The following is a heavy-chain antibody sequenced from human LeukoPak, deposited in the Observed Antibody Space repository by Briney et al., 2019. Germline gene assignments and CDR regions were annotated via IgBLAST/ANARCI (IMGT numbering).Heavy chain of an antibody. CDR1: GFTFSNYA. Sequence: PGGSLRLSCVASGFTFSNYAMSWVRQAPGKGLERVSAISGSGGSTYYADSVKGRFTISRDNSKNTLYLQMNSLRAEDTAVYYCANTRGTHYDSSGYYYTRDYWGQGTLVTVSS. D-gene: IGHD3-22*01. CDR3: ANTRGTHYDSSGYYYTRDY. J-gene: IGHJ4*02. V-gene: IGHV3-23*01. CDR2: ISGSGGST.